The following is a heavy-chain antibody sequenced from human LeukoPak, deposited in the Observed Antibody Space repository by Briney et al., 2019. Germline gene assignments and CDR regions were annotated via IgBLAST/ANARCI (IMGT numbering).Heavy chain of an antibody. V-gene: IGHV1-69*05. CDR3: ARAGLELREIDP. CDR1: GGTFSSYA. CDR2: IIPIFGTA. J-gene: IGHJ5*02. Sequence: SVKVSCKASGGTFSSYAISWVRRAPGQGLEWMGRIIPIFGTANYAQKFQGRVTITTDESTSTAYMELSSLRSEDTAVYYCARAGLELREIDPWGQGTLVTVSS. D-gene: IGHD1-7*01.